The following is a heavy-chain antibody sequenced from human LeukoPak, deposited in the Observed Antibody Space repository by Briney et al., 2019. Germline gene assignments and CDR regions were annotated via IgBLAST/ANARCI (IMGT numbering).Heavy chain of an antibody. D-gene: IGHD2-15*01. V-gene: IGHV4-59*01. Sequence: SETLSLTCTVSGGSISTYYWSWVRQPPGKGLEWIGYIYYTGSTNYNPSFKGRVTMSVDRSKNQFSLRLNSVTAADTAVYYCAREGYCSGGSCHRTFDYWGRGTLVIVSS. J-gene: IGHJ4*02. CDR1: GGSISTYY. CDR3: AREGYCSGGSCHRTFDY. CDR2: IYYTGST.